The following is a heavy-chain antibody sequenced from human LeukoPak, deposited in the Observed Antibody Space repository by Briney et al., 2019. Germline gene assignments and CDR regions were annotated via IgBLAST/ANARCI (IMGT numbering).Heavy chain of an antibody. Sequence: SQTLSLTCTVSGGSIRSGGYFWSWIRPHPGKGLEWIGYIYYSGSTYYDPCHKRRVTISVDTSKNQFSLKLSSVTAADAAVYYCARGHILTGYEDYYYYYGMDVWGQGTTVTVSS. CDR3: ARGHILTGYEDYYYYYGMDV. D-gene: IGHD3-9*01. V-gene: IGHV4-31*03. CDR1: GGSIRSGGYF. J-gene: IGHJ6*02. CDR2: IYYSGST.